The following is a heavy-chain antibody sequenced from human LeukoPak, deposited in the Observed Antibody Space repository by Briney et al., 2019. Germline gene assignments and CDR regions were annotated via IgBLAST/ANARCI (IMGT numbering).Heavy chain of an antibody. CDR1: GYTFSGYY. V-gene: IGHV1-2*02. CDR2: INPNGGGT. D-gene: IGHD3-22*01. J-gene: IGHJ4*02. Sequence: GASVKGSCKAPGYTFSGYYMHWVRQAPGQGLEWMGWINPNGGGTNYAQKFQGRVTMTRDTSISTAYMELSRLESDDTAVYYCARPYYYDSSGYYYPFDYWGQGTLVTVSS. CDR3: ARPYYYDSSGYYYPFDY.